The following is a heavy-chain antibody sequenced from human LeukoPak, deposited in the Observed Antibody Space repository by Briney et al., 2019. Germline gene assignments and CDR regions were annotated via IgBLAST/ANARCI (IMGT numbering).Heavy chain of an antibody. Sequence: KPSQTLSLTCTVSGGSISSGGYYWSWIRQHPGKGLEWIGYIYYSGSTYYNPSLKSRVTISVDTSKNQFSLKLSSVTAADTAVYYCARGLKGDCSGGSCYPHFGYWGQGTLVTVSS. V-gene: IGHV4-31*03. D-gene: IGHD2-15*01. CDR3: ARGLKGDCSGGSCYPHFGY. CDR2: IYYSGST. CDR1: GGSISSGGYY. J-gene: IGHJ4*02.